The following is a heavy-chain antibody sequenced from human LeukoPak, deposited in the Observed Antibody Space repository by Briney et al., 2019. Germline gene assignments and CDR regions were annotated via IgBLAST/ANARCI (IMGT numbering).Heavy chain of an antibody. D-gene: IGHD3-22*01. CDR1: GFTFSTYG. Sequence: GGSLRLSCAASGFTFSTYGMHWVRQAPGKGLEWVAITSYDGSSKYYADSVKGRFTISRDNSKNTLYLQMNSLRAEDTAVYFCATTGSVTYDSTDYPRWGQGTLVTVSS. CDR2: TSYDGSSK. CDR3: ATTGSVTYDSTDYPR. V-gene: IGHV3-30*03. J-gene: IGHJ4*02.